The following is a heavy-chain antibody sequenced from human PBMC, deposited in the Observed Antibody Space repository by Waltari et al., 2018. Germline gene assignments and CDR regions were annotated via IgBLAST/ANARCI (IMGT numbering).Heavy chain of an antibody. CDR1: GFTFTDYA. CDR2: INNGGVDR. J-gene: IGHJ4*02. D-gene: IGHD6-13*01. CDR3: AKEIGALGTPVFDY. Sequence: EVQLLESGGGVAQPGGSLRLSCAASGFTFTDYAMSWVRQTPERGVEWGSGINNGGVDRYYTDSVKGRFTISRDNSKNTLDLQMSSLRAEDTAVYYCAKEIGALGTPVFDYWGQGTLVSVSS. V-gene: IGHV3-23*01.